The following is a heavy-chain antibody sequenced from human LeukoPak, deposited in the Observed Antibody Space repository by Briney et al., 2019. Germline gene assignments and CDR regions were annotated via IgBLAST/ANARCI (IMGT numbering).Heavy chain of an antibody. CDR3: ARDYYSVRRYYDILTGRRDGYYFDY. J-gene: IGHJ4*02. V-gene: IGHV1-2*02. CDR2: INPNSGGT. D-gene: IGHD3-9*01. Sequence: ASVKVSCKASGYTFTGYYIHWLRQAPGQGLEWMGWINPNSGGTRYAQKFQGRVTMTRDTAIITDYIDLSSLRSDDTAVYYCARDYYSVRRYYDILTGRRDGYYFDYWGQGTLVTVSS. CDR1: GYTFTGYY.